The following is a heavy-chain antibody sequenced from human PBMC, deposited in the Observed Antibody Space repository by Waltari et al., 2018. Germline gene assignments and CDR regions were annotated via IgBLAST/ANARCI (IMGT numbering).Heavy chain of an antibody. CDR3: ARPLGSPYWYFDL. CDR2: INPNSG. D-gene: IGHD1-26*01. CDR1: GYTFTGYY. Sequence: QVQLVQSGAEVKTPGASVKVSCKASGYTFTGYYMHWVRQAPGQGLEWMGWINPNSGDTSISTAYMELSRLRSDDTAVYYCARPLGSPYWYFDLWGRGTLVTVSS. V-gene: IGHV1-2*02. J-gene: IGHJ2*01.